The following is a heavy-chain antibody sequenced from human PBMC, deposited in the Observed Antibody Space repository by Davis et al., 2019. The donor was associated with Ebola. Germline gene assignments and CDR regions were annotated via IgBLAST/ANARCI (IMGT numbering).Heavy chain of an antibody. CDR2: LKQDGSEK. Sequence: GESLKISCAASGFTVNNYWMTWVRQAPGKGLEWVATLKQDGSEKFYGDSVKGRFTISRDNAKNSLYLQMNSLRAEDTAVYYCARERVVVVVALYYYYGMDVWGQGTTVTVSS. CDR1: GFTVNNYW. CDR3: ARERVVVVVALYYYYGMDV. V-gene: IGHV3-7*01. J-gene: IGHJ6*02. D-gene: IGHD2-15*01.